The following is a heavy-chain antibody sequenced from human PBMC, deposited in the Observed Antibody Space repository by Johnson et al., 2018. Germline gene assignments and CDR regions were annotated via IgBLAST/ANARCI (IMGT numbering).Heavy chain of an antibody. D-gene: IGHD4-17*01. CDR2: ISYDGSNK. CDR1: GFTFSSYG. Sequence: QVQLVQSGGGVVQPGRSLRLSCAASGFTFSSYGMHWVRQAPGKGLEWVAVISYDGSNKYYADSAKGRFTISRENSKNTLYLQMNSLRAEDTAVYYGAKTTTVTTLYYYYYMDVWGKGTTVTVSS. CDR3: AKTTTVTTLYYYYYMDV. J-gene: IGHJ6*03. V-gene: IGHV3-30*18.